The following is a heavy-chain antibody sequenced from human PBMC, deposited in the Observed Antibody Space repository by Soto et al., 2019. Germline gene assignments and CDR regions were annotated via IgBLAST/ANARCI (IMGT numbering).Heavy chain of an antibody. D-gene: IGHD2-15*01. CDR2: AAYSGGT. J-gene: IGHJ4*02. V-gene: IGHV4-39*01. CDR3: AKVVVGATSHSDFDS. Sequence: SETLSLTCTVSGGSIANNNYFWGWVCQPPGKGLEWIGSAAYSGGTYKNPSLESRVTVSVDTSKNQFSLKLTSVTAADTAVYYCAKVVVGATSHSDFDSWGQGTLVTVSS. CDR1: GGSIANNNYF.